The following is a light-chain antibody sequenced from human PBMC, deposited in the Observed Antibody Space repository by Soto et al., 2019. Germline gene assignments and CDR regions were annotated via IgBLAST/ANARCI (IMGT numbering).Light chain of an antibody. V-gene: IGKV1-5*03. CDR1: QSVSNW. Sequence: DIQMTQSPSTLSASVGDRVTITCRASQSVSNWLAWYQQKPGKAPKLLIYKASRLQSGGPSRFSGSGSGTEFTLPISSLQPDDFATYYCHHYNSYPWTFGQGTKVEIK. J-gene: IGKJ1*01. CDR3: HHYNSYPWT. CDR2: KAS.